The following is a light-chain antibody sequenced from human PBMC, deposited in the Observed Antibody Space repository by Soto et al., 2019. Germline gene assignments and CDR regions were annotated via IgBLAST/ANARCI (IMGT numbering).Light chain of an antibody. CDR1: QSVSSN. V-gene: IGKV3-20*01. Sequence: EIVLTQSPGTLSLSPWERATLSCMASQSVSSNLAWYQQKPGQAPRLLIYGTSSRATGIPDRFSGSGSGTDFTLTISRLDPDDFAVYYCQQYGSSALTFGPGTKVDIK. J-gene: IGKJ3*01. CDR3: QQYGSSALT. CDR2: GTS.